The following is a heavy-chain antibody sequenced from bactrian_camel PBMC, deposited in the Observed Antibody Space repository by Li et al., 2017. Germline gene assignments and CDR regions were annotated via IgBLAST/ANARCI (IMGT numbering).Heavy chain of an antibody. V-gene: IGHV3S1*01. CDR3: ASPAKDGTWLIFNY. Sequence: VQLVESGGGLVQPGGSLVLSCAASGHTFTSSCAGWFRQVPGKAREGVALIRYRDTFYADSVRGRFAISRDNAKNTLYLELNGLKTDDAAMYYCASPAKDGTWLIFNYWGQGTQVTVS. CDR2: IRYRDT. D-gene: IGHD6*01. CDR1: GHTFTSSC. J-gene: IGHJ4*01.